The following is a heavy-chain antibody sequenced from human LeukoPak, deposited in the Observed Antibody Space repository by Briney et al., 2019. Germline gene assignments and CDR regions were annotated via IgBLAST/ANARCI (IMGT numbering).Heavy chain of an antibody. Sequence: SETLSLTCTVSSGSISSGYYYWSWIRQPAGKGLEWIGRIYISGSTNYSPSLKSRVTISLDTSKNEFSLRLSSVTAADTAVYYCARVGYGYYADYWGQGTLVTVSS. D-gene: IGHD3-10*01. CDR2: IYISGST. CDR3: ARVGYGYYADY. V-gene: IGHV4-61*02. J-gene: IGHJ4*02. CDR1: SGSISSGYYY.